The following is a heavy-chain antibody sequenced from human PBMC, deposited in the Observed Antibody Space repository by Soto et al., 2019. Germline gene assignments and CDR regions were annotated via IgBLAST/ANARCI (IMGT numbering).Heavy chain of an antibody. V-gene: IGHV3-30-3*01. CDR2: ISYDGSNK. CDR1: GFTFSSYA. J-gene: IGHJ3*02. D-gene: IGHD6-19*01. Sequence: QVQLVESGGGVVQPGRSLRLSCAASGFTFSSYAMHWVRQAPGKGLEWVAVISYDGSNKYYADSVKGRFTISRDNSKITLYLQMNSLRAEDTAVYYCARCGYSSGWNDAFDIWGQGTMVTVSS. CDR3: ARCGYSSGWNDAFDI.